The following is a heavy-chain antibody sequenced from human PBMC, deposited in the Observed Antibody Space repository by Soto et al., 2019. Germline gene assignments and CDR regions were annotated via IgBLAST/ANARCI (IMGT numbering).Heavy chain of an antibody. CDR2: ISGSGAGT. V-gene: IGHV3-23*01. CDR1: GYAFSYYA. CDR3: AKQRHSGGWLLADAYYDL. D-gene: IGHD3-22*01. Sequence: PGGELRLDWGGAGYAFSYYAMSWVRQAPGKGLEWVSSISGSGAGTYYADSVKGRFSISRDKSKNTLYLQMSSLRAEDTAVYYCAKQRHSGGWLLADAYYDL. J-gene: IGHJ2*01.